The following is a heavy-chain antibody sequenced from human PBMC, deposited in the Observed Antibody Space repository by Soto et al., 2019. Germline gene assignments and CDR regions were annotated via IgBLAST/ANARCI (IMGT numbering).Heavy chain of an antibody. V-gene: IGHV3-30*18. J-gene: IGHJ4*02. CDR1: GFTFSSYG. Sequence: GGSLRLSCAASGFTFSSYGMHWVRQAPGKGLEWVAVISYDGSSKYYADSVKGRFTISRDSSKNTLYLQMNSLRAEDTAVYYCAKDPLRGYCSGGSCYVGIFDYWGQGTLVTVSS. CDR3: AKDPLRGYCSGGSCYVGIFDY. CDR2: ISYDGSSK. D-gene: IGHD2-15*01.